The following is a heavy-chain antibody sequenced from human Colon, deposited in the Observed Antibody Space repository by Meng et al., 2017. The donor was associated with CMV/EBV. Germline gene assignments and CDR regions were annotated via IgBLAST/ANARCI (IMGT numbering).Heavy chain of an antibody. J-gene: IGHJ4*02. D-gene: IGHD1-1*01. CDR1: GSTFTPYY. V-gene: IGHV1-2*02. CDR2: MLPKTGAL. Sequence: VPLVQFGAEVKKPGAPVKVPCKASGSTFTPYYIHWVRQAPGQGLEWVGCMLPKTGALDYAQKFRGRITLTTDTSITTAYMELSGLTSDDTAVYYCIRENWYYDYWGLGTLVTVSS. CDR3: IRENWYYDY.